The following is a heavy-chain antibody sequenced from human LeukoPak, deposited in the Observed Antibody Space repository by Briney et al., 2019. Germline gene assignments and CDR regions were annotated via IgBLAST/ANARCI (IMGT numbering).Heavy chain of an antibody. CDR1: GFTFSSYA. CDR2: ISYDGSNK. CDR3: ARARSRYSSSWSRITDY. V-gene: IGHV3-30*04. J-gene: IGHJ4*02. Sequence: PGRSLRLSCAASGFTFSSYAMHWGRQGPGKGLEWVSVISYDGSNKYYADSVKGRFTISRDNSKNKLYLQMNRLRAEDTAVYYCARARSRYSSSWSRITDYWGQGTLVTVSS. D-gene: IGHD6-13*01.